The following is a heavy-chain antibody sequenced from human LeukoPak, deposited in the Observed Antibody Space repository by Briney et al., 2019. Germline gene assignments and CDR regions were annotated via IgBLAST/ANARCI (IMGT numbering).Heavy chain of an antibody. CDR1: GFTFSSYG. J-gene: IGHJ4*02. V-gene: IGHV3-15*01. Sequence: GGSLRLSCAASGFTFSSYGMHWVRQAPGKGLEWVGRIKSKTDGGTTDYAAPVKGRFTISRDDSKNTLYLQMNSLKTEDTAVYYCTKDRRYYGYWGQGTLVTVSS. CDR2: IKSKTDGGTT. CDR3: TKDRRYYGY.